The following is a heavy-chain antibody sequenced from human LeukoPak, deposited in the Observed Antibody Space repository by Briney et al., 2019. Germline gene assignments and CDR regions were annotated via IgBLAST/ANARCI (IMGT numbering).Heavy chain of an antibody. CDR3: TTVAAAGYDY. CDR2: IKSITDGGTT. J-gene: IGHJ4*02. Sequence: PGGSLRPSCAASGFTLRNAWMSWVGRAPGKGVGWFGRIKSITDGGTTDYAAPVKGRFTISRADSKNTLYLQMNSRKTEDTAVYYCTTVAAAGYDYWGQGTLVTVSS. D-gene: IGHD6-13*01. CDR1: GFTLRNAW. V-gene: IGHV3-15*01.